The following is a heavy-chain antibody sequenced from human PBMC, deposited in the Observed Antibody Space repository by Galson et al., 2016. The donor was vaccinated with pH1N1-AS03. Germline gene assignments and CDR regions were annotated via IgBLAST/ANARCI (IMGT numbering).Heavy chain of an antibody. Sequence: ETLSLTCKVSGDSISSSRFYWGWIRQPPGKGLEWIGSMYYTGSTYKTPSLQSRATISVDTSKNQFSLKLISVTAADTAVYYCARHERWFSSGWDIDSWSLGTLVTVFS. CDR2: MYYTGST. J-gene: IGHJ4*02. CDR1: GDSISSSRFY. CDR3: ARHERWFSSGWDIDS. V-gene: IGHV4-39*07. D-gene: IGHD6-19*01.